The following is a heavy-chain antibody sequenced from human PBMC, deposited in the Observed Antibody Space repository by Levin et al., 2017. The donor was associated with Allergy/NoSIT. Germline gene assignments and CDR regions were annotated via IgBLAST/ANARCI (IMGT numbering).Heavy chain of an antibody. CDR1: GFTFSSYA. V-gene: IGHV3-23*01. Sequence: GESLKISCAASGFTFSSYAMSWVRQAPGKGLEWVSAISGSGGSTYYTDSVKGRFTISRDNSKNTLYLQMNSLRAEDTAVYYCAKEEGDYDTDDAFDIWGQGTMVTVSS. D-gene: IGHD3-9*01. CDR3: AKEEGDYDTDDAFDI. J-gene: IGHJ3*02. CDR2: ISGSGGST.